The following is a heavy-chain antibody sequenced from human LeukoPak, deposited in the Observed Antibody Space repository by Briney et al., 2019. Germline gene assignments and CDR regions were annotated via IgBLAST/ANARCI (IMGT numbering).Heavy chain of an antibody. CDR2: ISDGGVT. Sequence: SETLSLTCNISGGSISTYYWSWIRQPPGKGLEWIGYISDGGVTSYNPSLKGRVTISVDSPKNRFSLRLTSLTAVDTALYYCARHGGTLDYFDYWGPGSLVTVSS. J-gene: IGHJ4*02. CDR1: GGSISTYY. D-gene: IGHD1-26*01. CDR3: ARHGGTLDYFDY. V-gene: IGHV4-59*08.